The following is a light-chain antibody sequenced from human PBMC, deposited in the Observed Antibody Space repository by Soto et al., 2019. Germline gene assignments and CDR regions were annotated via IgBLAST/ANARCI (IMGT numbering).Light chain of an antibody. CDR3: QQNKEWPGT. CDR2: DAS. Sequence: ITQAPATLSVSPGERVTLSCRASQSVSSYLAWFQQKPGQAPRLLIYDASTRATGIPVRFSGSGSGTEFTLTISSLQSEDFGIYYCQQNKEWPGTFGQGTKVDI. J-gene: IGKJ1*01. CDR1: QSVSSY. V-gene: IGKV3-15*01.